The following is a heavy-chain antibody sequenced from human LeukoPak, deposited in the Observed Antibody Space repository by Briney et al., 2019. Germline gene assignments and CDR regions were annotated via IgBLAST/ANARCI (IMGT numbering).Heavy chain of an antibody. D-gene: IGHD6-6*01. J-gene: IGHJ4*02. CDR1: GFTFSSYA. CDR2: ISGSGGST. V-gene: IGHV3-23*01. Sequence: GGSLRLSCAASGFTFSSYAMSWVCQAPGKGLEWVSAISGSGGSTYYADSVKGRFTISRDNSKNTLYLQMDSLRAEDTAVYYCARGLGYSSSSGRDYWGQGTLVTVSS. CDR3: ARGLGYSSSSGRDY.